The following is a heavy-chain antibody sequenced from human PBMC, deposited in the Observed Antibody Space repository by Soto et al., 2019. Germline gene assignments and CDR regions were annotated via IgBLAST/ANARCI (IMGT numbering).Heavy chain of an antibody. Sequence: QVQLVESGGGVVQPGRSLRLSCAASGFTFSSYGMHWVRQAPGKGLEWVAVIWYDGSNKYYADSVKGRFTISRDNSKNTLYLQMNSLRAEDTAVYYCARDPYSYGYYYYGMDVWGQGTTVTVSS. J-gene: IGHJ6*02. CDR1: GFTFSSYG. D-gene: IGHD5-18*01. CDR3: ARDPYSYGYYYYGMDV. CDR2: IWYDGSNK. V-gene: IGHV3-33*01.